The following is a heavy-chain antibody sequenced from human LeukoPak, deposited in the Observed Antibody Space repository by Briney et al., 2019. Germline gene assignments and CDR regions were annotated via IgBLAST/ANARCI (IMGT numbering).Heavy chain of an antibody. J-gene: IGHJ4*02. Sequence: GGSLRLSCAASGFTFSSYAMSWVRQAPGKGLEWVSAISGSGGSTYYADSVKGRFTISRDNSKNTLYLQTNSLRAEDTAVYYCAKDKGHGGYSSGVFDYWGQGTLVTVSS. CDR2: ISGSGGST. CDR1: GFTFSSYA. D-gene: IGHD6-19*01. CDR3: AKDKGHGGYSSGVFDY. V-gene: IGHV3-23*01.